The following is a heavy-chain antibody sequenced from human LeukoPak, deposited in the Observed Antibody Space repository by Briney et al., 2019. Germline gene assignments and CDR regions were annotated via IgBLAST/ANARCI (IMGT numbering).Heavy chain of an antibody. CDR3: ARDGGYDFWGGYQNWFDP. J-gene: IGHJ5*02. CDR1: GYTFTSYA. CDR2: INAGNGNT. D-gene: IGHD3-3*01. V-gene: IGHV1-3*01. Sequence: GASVTVSCKASGYTFTSYAMHWVRQAPGQRLEWMGWINAGNGNTKYSQKFQGRVTITRDTSASTAYMELSSLRSEDTVVYYCARDGGYDFWGGYQNWFDPWGQGTLVTVSS.